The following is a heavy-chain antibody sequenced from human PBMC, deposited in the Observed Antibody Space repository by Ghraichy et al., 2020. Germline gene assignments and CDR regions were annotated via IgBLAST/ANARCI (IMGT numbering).Heavy chain of an antibody. Sequence: SETLSLTCTVSGGSISNYYWGWTRQPPGKGREWIGNIYHSGSTNYNPSLRRRVTISVDTSKNQFSLKLSSVTAADTAVYYCARDSGFWSPKDYFDHWGQGILVTVSS. CDR3: ARDSGFWSPKDYFDH. V-gene: IGHV4-59*01. D-gene: IGHD3-3*01. CDR2: IYHSGST. CDR1: GGSISNYY. J-gene: IGHJ4*02.